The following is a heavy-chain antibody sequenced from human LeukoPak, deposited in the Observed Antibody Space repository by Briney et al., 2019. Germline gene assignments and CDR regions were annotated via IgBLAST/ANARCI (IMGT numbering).Heavy chain of an antibody. CDR2: IYHSGST. CDR1: GGSISSGGYY. D-gene: IGHD6-13*01. J-gene: IGHJ4*02. Sequence: SETLSLTCTASGGSISSGGYYWSWIRPPPGKGLEWIGEIYHSGSTNYNPSLKSRVTISVDKSKNQFSLRLSSVTAADTAVYYCARGIQYSRSSFNFDYWGQGTLVTVSS. V-gene: IGHV4-39*07. CDR3: ARGIQYSRSSFNFDY.